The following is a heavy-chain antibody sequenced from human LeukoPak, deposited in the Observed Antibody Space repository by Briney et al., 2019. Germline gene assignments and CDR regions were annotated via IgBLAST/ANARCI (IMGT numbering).Heavy chain of an antibody. CDR3: AKAGTTGKGLDY. Sequence: GRSLRPSCAASGFTFGDYAMPWVRQAPGKGLEWVSGISWNSGSIGYADSVKGRFTISRDNAKNSLYLQMNSLRAEDTALYYCAKAGTTGKGLDYWGQGTLVTVSS. CDR1: GFTFGDYA. CDR2: ISWNSGSI. J-gene: IGHJ4*02. D-gene: IGHD1-1*01. V-gene: IGHV3-9*01.